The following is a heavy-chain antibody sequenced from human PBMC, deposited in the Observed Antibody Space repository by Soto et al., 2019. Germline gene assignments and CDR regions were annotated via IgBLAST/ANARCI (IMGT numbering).Heavy chain of an antibody. V-gene: IGHV1-24*01. CDR3: ATVRYSSGWPGNWFDP. D-gene: IGHD6-19*01. CDR2: FDPKDGET. CDR1: GYNLTELS. Sequence: XSAKVSCKISGYNLTELSMHRVRQAPGKGLEGMGGFDPKDGETIYAEKCQGRVTMTEDTSTDTAYMELSSLRSEDTAVYYCATVRYSSGWPGNWFDPCGQGTLVTVSS. J-gene: IGHJ5*02.